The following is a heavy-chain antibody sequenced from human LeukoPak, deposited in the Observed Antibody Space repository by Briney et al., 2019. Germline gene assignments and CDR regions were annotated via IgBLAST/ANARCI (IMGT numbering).Heavy chain of an antibody. Sequence: GESLKISCKGSGSSFTSYWIGWVRQMPGKGLEWMGIIYPGDSDTRYSPSFQGQVTISADKSISTAYLQWSSLKASDTAMYYCARLTLDTAMVTGLDVWGKGTTVTVSS. CDR1: GSSFTSYW. CDR3: ARLTLDTAMVTGLDV. V-gene: IGHV5-51*01. CDR2: IYPGDSDT. J-gene: IGHJ6*04. D-gene: IGHD5-18*01.